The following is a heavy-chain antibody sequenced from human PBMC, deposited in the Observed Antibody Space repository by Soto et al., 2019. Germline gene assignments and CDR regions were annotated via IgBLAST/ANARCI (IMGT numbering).Heavy chain of an antibody. CDR3: TTGLSNGYYNFDY. D-gene: IGHD3-22*01. CDR1: GFTFSDYY. J-gene: IGHJ4*02. Sequence: GGSLRLSSAASGFTFSDYYIHWIRRAPGKGLEYVSAISRNGGSTSYANSVKGRFTISRDNSKNTLYLQMNSLKTEDTAAYYCTTGLSNGYYNFDYWGQGTPVTVSS. V-gene: IGHV3-64*01. CDR2: ISRNGGST.